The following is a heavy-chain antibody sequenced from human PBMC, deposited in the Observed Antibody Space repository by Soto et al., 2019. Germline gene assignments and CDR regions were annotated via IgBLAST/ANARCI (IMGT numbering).Heavy chain of an antibody. D-gene: IGHD3-10*02. CDR1: GGSISSYY. V-gene: IGHV4-59*08. CDR3: AWQVFGAIHGLVDS. J-gene: IGHJ6*02. Sequence: QVQLQVSGPGLVKPSETLSLTCSVSGGSISSYYCSWFRQPPGKGLECIGHIHFCGNSDYNPSLRTPVTISLHTSKTQFSLNLYSVTAADTALYYCAWQVFGAIHGLVDSWGQGTTVTVSS. CDR2: IHFCGNS.